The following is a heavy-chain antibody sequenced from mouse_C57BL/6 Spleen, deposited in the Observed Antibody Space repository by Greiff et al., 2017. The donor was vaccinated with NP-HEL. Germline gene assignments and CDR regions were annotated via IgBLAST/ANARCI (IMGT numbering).Heavy chain of an antibody. V-gene: IGHV1-55*01. CDR2: IYPGSGST. CDR3: ARGTYGNYEAY. J-gene: IGHJ3*01. D-gene: IGHD2-1*01. Sequence: QVHVKQSGAELVKPGASVKMSCKASGYTFTSYWITWVKQRPGQGLEWIGDIYPGSGSTNYNEKFKSKATLTVDTSSSTAYMQLSSLTSEDSAVYYCARGTYGNYEAYWGQGTLVTVSA. CDR1: GYTFTSYW.